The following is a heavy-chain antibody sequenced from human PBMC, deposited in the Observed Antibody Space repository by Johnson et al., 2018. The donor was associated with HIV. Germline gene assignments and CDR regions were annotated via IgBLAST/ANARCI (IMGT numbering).Heavy chain of an antibody. CDR3: ASFAAAGDAFDI. CDR1: GFTFSNYA. D-gene: IGHD6-13*01. Sequence: VQLVESGGGVVQPGRSLRLSCAASGFTFSNYAVHWVRQAPGKGLEWVALISYDGRNKYYADSVKGRFTISRDNSKNTLYLQMNSLRAEDTAVYYCASFAAAGDAFDIWGQGTMVTVSS. V-gene: IGHV3-30-3*01. CDR2: ISYDGRNK. J-gene: IGHJ3*02.